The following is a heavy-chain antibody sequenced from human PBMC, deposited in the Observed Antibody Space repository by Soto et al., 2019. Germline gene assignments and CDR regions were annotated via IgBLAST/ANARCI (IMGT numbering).Heavy chain of an antibody. Sequence: PSETLSLTCTVSGGSISSGGYYWSWIRQHPGKGLEWIGYIYYSGSTYYNPSLKSRVTISVDTSKNQFSLKLSSVTAADTAVYYCARVRTDYDILTGYPLGAFDIWGQGTMVTVSS. V-gene: IGHV4-31*03. D-gene: IGHD3-9*01. J-gene: IGHJ3*02. CDR2: IYYSGST. CDR1: GGSISSGGYY. CDR3: ARVRTDYDILTGYPLGAFDI.